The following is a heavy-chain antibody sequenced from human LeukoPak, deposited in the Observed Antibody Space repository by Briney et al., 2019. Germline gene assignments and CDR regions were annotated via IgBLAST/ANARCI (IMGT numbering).Heavy chain of an antibody. V-gene: IGHV3-21*01. Sequence: GGSLRLSCAASGFTFSSYSMNWVRQAPGKGLEWVSSISSSSSYIYYADSVKGRFTISRDNAKKSLYLQMNSLRAEDTAVYYCARDEYIHGDLTNFDSWGQGTLVIVSS. J-gene: IGHJ4*02. D-gene: IGHD4-17*01. CDR2: ISSSSSYI. CDR3: ARDEYIHGDLTNFDS. CDR1: GFTFSSYS.